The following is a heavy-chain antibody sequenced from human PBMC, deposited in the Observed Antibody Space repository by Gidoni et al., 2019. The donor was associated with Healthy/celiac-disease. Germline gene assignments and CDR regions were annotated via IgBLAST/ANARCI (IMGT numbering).Heavy chain of an antibody. V-gene: IGHV4-39*01. Sequence: QLELQESGPGLVKPSETLSLTCTVSGGSISSSSYYWGWIRQPPGKGLEWIGSIYYSGSTYYNPSLKSRVTISVDTSKNQFSLKLSSVTAADTAVYYCARHGADYDSWITSYYYYGMDVWGQGTTVTVSS. D-gene: IGHD3-3*01. J-gene: IGHJ6*02. CDR3: ARHGADYDSWITSYYYYGMDV. CDR1: GGSISSSSYY. CDR2: IYYSGST.